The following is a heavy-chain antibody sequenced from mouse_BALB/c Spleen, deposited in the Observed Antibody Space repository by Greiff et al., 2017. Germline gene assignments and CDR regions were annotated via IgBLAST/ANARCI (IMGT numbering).Heavy chain of an antibody. D-gene: IGHD2-14*01. V-gene: IGHV1S81*02. CDR2: INPSNGGT. CDR1: GYTFTSYY. CDR3: TRSPYYRYFDY. Sequence: VQVVESGAELVKPGASVKLSCKASGYTFTSYYMYWVKQRPGQGLEWIGEINPSNGGTNFNEKFKSKATLTVDKSSSTAYMQLSSLTSEDSAVYYCTRSPYYRYFDYWGQGTTLTVSS. J-gene: IGHJ2*01.